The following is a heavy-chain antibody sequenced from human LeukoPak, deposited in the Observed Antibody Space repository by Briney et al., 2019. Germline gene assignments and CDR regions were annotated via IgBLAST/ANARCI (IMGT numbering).Heavy chain of an antibody. D-gene: IGHD6-19*01. J-gene: IGHJ4*02. CDR3: ARQAVAGTEDY. V-gene: IGHV1-69*13. Sequence: ASVKVSCKASGYTFTSYGISWVRQAPGQGLEWMGGIIPIFGTANYAQKFQGRVTITADESTSTAYMELSSLRSEDTAVYYCARQAVAGTEDYWGQGTLVTVSS. CDR2: IIPIFGTA. CDR1: GYTFTSYG.